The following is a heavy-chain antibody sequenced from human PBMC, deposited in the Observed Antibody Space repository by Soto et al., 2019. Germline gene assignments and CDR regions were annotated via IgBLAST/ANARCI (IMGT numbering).Heavy chain of an antibody. CDR3: ARGYGSGSYYEYFDY. V-gene: IGHV3-33*01. D-gene: IGHD3-10*01. J-gene: IGHJ4*02. CDR1: GFTFSSYG. CDR2: IWYDGSNK. Sequence: QVQLVESGGGVVQPGRSLRLSCAASGFTFSSYGMHWVRQAPGKGLEWVAVIWYDGSNKYYADSVKGRFTISRDNSKNTLHLQMNSLRAEDTAVYYCARGYGSGSYYEYFDYWGQGTLVTVSS.